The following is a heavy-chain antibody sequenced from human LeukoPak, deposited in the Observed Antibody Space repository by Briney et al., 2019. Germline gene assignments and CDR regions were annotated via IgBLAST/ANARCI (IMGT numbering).Heavy chain of an antibody. CDR3: ARSIQLWLYFDY. Sequence: ASVKVSCKASGYTFTGYYMHWVRQAPGQGLEWMGWINPNSGGTNYSQKFQGRVTMTRDTSISTAYMKLSRLRSDDTAVYYCARSIQLWLYFDYWGQGTLVTVSS. CDR1: GYTFTGYY. J-gene: IGHJ4*02. CDR2: INPNSGGT. V-gene: IGHV1-2*02. D-gene: IGHD5-18*01.